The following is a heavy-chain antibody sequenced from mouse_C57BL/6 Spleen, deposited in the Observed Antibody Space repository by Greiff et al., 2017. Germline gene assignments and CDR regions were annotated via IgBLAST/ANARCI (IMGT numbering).Heavy chain of an antibody. J-gene: IGHJ1*03. CDR3: ATYYSNHCWYFDV. CDR2: ISDGGSYT. D-gene: IGHD2-5*01. V-gene: IGHV5-4*01. CDR1: GFTFSSYA. Sequence: EVQLVESGGGLVKPGGSLKLSCAASGFTFSSYAMSWVRQTPEKRLEWVATISDGGSYTYYPDNVKGRFTISRDNAKNNLYLQMSHLKSEDTAMYYCATYYSNHCWYFDVWGTGTTVTVSS.